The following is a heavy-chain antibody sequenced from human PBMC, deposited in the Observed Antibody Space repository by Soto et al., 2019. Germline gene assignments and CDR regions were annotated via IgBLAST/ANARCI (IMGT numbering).Heavy chain of an antibody. CDR2: ISYDGSNK. CDR1: GFTFSSYG. D-gene: IGHD4-17*01. V-gene: IGHV3-30*18. CDR3: AKDGDYGD. Sequence: QVQLVESGGGVVQPGRSLRLSCAASGFTFSSYGMHWVRQAPGKWLEWVAVISYDGSNKYYADSVKGRFTISRDNSKNTLYLQMNCLRAEDTAVYYCAKDGDYGDCGQGTLVTAS. J-gene: IGHJ4*02.